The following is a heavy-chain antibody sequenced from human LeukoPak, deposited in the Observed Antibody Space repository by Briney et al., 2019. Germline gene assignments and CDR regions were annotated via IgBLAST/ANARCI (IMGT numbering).Heavy chain of an antibody. CDR3: AIDLHLFRTRPDFDF. CDR2: FDSEDADT. J-gene: IGHJ4*02. D-gene: IGHD3-10*01. CDR1: GHILTELS. V-gene: IGHV1-24*01. Sequence: GASVKVSFKVSGHILTELSMHWVRQAPGQGLEWMGAFDSEDADTIYAHKFQGRVTMTEDTSTDTAYMELSSLRSDDTAVYYCAIDLHLFRTRPDFDFWGQGTLVTVSS.